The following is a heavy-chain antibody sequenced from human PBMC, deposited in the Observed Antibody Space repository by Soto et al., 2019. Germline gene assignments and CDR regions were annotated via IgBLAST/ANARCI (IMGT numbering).Heavy chain of an antibody. CDR1: GFIFTNYA. D-gene: IGHD1-1*01. CDR3: TKGGIPRTYNIRKVAFDS. J-gene: IGHJ4*02. CDR2: ISGSGATA. Sequence: AGGSLRLSCAASGFIFTNYAMSWVRQAPGKGLEWVSAISGSGATAYYPDSVKGRFTISRDNSKNTLYLQMNNLRAEDTAVYYCTKGGIPRTYNIRKVAFDSWGQGSLVTVYS. V-gene: IGHV3-23*01.